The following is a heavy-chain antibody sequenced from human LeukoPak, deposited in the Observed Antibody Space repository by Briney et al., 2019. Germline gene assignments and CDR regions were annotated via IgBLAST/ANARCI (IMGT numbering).Heavy chain of an antibody. CDR2: ICYSGST. CDR1: GGSISSSSYY. J-gene: IGHJ3*02. D-gene: IGHD3-22*01. Sequence: PSETLSLTCTVSGGSISSSSYYWGWIRQPPGKGLEWIGSICYSGSTYYNPSLKSRVTISVDTSKNQFSLKLSSVTAADTAVYYCARQEVTIVVVYDAFDIWGQGTMVTVSS. V-gene: IGHV4-39*01. CDR3: ARQEVTIVVVYDAFDI.